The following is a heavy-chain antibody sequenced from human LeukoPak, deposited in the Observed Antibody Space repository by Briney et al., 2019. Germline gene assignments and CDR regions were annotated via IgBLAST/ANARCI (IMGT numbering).Heavy chain of an antibody. CDR2: MSSGSRYI. V-gene: IGHV3-21*06. CDR1: GFTFTTYA. J-gene: IGHJ4*02. CDR3: ARDRPTGASRIFVVQ. Sequence: GGSLRLSCRASGFTFTTYAMTWVRQAPGKGLEWISSMSSGSRYIYYADSVRGRFTISRDNTRNSLYLAMNNLRAEDTAIYYCARDRPTGASRIFVVQWGQGTPVTVSS. D-gene: IGHD2-15*01.